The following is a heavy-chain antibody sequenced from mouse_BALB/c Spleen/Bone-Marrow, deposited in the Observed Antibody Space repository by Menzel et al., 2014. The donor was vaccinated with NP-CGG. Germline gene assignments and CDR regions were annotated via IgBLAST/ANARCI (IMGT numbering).Heavy chain of an antibody. CDR3: AYYRYDEYFDV. D-gene: IGHD2-14*01. V-gene: IGHV1S56*01. CDR2: IYPGDGST. J-gene: IGHJ1*01. CDR1: GYTFXSYF. Sequence: VQLQESGPELVKPGASVKMSCKASGYTFXSYFIHWVKQRPGQGLEWIGWIYPGDGSTKYNEKFKGKTTLTADKSSSTAYMLLSSLTSEDSAIFFCAYYRYDEYFDVWGAGTTVTVSS.